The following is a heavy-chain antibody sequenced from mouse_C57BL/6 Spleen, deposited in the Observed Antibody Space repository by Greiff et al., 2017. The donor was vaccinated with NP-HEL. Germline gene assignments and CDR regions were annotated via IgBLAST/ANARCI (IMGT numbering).Heavy chain of an antibody. CDR3: ARSNYYGSSSWFAY. J-gene: IGHJ3*01. D-gene: IGHD1-1*01. CDR1: GFTFSDYG. Sequence: EVKLVESGGGLVKPGGSLKLSCAASGFTFSDYGMHWVRQAPEKGLEWVAYISSGSSTIYYADTVKGRFTISSDNAKNTLFLQMTSLRSEDTAMYYCARSNYYGSSSWFAYWGQGTLVTVSA. CDR2: ISSGSSTI. V-gene: IGHV5-17*01.